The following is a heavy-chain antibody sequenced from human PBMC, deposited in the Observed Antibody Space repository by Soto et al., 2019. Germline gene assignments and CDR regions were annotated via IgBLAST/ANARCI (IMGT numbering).Heavy chain of an antibody. V-gene: IGHV4-39*01. Sequence: PSETLSLTCTFSGGSIRSSSYYLGWIRQPPGKGLEWIGSIYYSGSTYYNPSLKSRVTISVDTSKNQFSLKLSSVTAADTAVYYCASMSSSGWYEHDYYYGMDVWGQGTTVTVSS. CDR2: IYYSGST. CDR1: GGSIRSSSYY. D-gene: IGHD6-19*01. J-gene: IGHJ6*02. CDR3: ASMSSSGWYEHDYYYGMDV.